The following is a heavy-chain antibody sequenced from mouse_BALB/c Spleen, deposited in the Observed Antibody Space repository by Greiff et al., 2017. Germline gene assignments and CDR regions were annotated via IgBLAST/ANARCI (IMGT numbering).Heavy chain of an antibody. D-gene: IGHD4-1*01. J-gene: IGHJ4*01. Sequence: LQESGAELARPGASVKLSCKASGYTFTSYWMQWVKQRPGQGLEWIGAIYPGDGDTRYTQKFKGKATLTADKSSSTAYMQLSSLASEDSAVYYCARYWDGYAMDYWGQGTSVTVSS. V-gene: IGHV1-87*01. CDR1: GYTFTSYW. CDR3: ARYWDGYAMDY. CDR2: IYPGDGDT.